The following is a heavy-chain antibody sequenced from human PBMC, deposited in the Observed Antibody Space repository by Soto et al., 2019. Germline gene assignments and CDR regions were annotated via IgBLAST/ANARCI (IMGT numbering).Heavy chain of an antibody. CDR3: ARVVVVPAAHRNYYYYMDV. CDR1: GDSVSSNSAA. J-gene: IGHJ6*03. Sequence: PSQTLSLTCAISGDSVSSNSAAWNWIRQPPSRGLEWLGRTYYRSKWYNDYAVSVKSRITINPDTSKNQFSLQLNSVTPEDTAVYYCARVVVVPAAHRNYYYYMDVWGKGTTVTVSS. V-gene: IGHV6-1*01. D-gene: IGHD2-2*01. CDR2: TYYRSKWYN.